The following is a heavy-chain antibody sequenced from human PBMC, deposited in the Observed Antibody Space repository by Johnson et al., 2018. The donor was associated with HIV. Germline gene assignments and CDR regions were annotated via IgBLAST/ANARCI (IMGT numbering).Heavy chain of an antibody. CDR3: AREGGGNLEAFDI. V-gene: IGHV3-30*02. CDR1: GFIFSSYG. J-gene: IGHJ3*02. Sequence: QVQLVESGGGVVQPGRSRRLSCAASGFIFSSYGMHWVRQAPGKGLEWVAFIRYDGSNKYYAESVQGRFNISRDNPKNTLYLQMDSLRIEDTAVYYCAREGGGNLEAFDIWGQGTLVTVSS. CDR2: IRYDGSNK. D-gene: IGHD4-23*01.